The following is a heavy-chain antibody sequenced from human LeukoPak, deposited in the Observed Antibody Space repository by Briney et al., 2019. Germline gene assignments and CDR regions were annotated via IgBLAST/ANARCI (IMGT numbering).Heavy chain of an antibody. Sequence: GASVKVSCKASGYTFTSYDINWVRQATGQGLEWMGWMNPNSGNTGYAQKFQGRVTMTRNTSISTAYMELSSLRSEDTAVYYCARAGLDSSSWYGLNWFDPWGQGTLVTVSS. D-gene: IGHD6-13*01. J-gene: IGHJ5*02. CDR3: ARAGLDSSSWYGLNWFDP. V-gene: IGHV1-8*01. CDR1: GYTFTSYD. CDR2: MNPNSGNT.